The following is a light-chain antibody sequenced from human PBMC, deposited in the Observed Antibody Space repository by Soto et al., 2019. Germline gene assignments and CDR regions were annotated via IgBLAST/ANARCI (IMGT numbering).Light chain of an antibody. CDR2: DVF. Sequence: EIVLTQSPSTLSFSPGERATLSCRARQSGSYYLAWYQQIPGQAPRPLIYDVFKRATGIPARFSGSGSGADFTLTISSLEPEDFAVYYCQQSNSWLWTFGQGTKVEIK. CDR1: QSGSYY. J-gene: IGKJ1*01. CDR3: QQSNSWLWT. V-gene: IGKV3-11*01.